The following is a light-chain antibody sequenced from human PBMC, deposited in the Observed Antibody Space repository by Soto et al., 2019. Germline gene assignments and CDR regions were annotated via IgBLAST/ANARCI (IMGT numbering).Light chain of an antibody. J-gene: IGKJ5*01. V-gene: IGKV1-39*01. CDR3: QQSYNSPPIT. Sequence: DIQMTQSPSSLSASLGDRVTITCRASQGISTYLNWYQKKPGKAPKLLIYAASSLQSGVPSRFSGSGSGTDFTLTISSLQPEDFATYYCQQSYNSPPITFGQGTRLEIK. CDR1: QGISTY. CDR2: AAS.